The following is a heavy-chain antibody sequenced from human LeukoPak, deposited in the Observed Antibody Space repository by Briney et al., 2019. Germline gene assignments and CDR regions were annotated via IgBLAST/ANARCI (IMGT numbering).Heavy chain of an antibody. Sequence: PSETLSLTYTVSGGSISSYYWSWIRQPPGKGLEWIGYIYYSGSTNYNPSLKSRVTISVDTSKNQFSLKLSSVTAADTAVYYCARTTVGAATDYWGQGTLVTVSS. J-gene: IGHJ4*02. CDR2: IYYSGST. CDR3: ARTTVGAATDY. CDR1: GGSISSYY. V-gene: IGHV4-59*01. D-gene: IGHD4-23*01.